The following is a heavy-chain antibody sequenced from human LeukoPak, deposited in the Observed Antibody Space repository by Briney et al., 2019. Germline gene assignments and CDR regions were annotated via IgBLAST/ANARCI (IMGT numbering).Heavy chain of an antibody. D-gene: IGHD7-27*01. V-gene: IGHV3-30*04. J-gene: IGHJ4*02. Sequence: PGRSLRLSCAASGFTFSSYAMHWVRQAPGKGLEWVAVISYDGSNKYYADSVKGRFTISRDNSKNTLYLQMNSLRAEDTAVYYCARDLSPWGLEGYYFDYWGQGTLVTVSS. CDR1: GFTFSSYA. CDR2: ISYDGSNK. CDR3: ARDLSPWGLEGYYFDY.